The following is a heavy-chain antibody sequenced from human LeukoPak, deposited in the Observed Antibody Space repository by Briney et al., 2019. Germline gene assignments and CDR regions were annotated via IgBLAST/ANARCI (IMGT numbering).Heavy chain of an antibody. CDR2: IGTAGDT. CDR3: AYPDFWSGYSYYYYYYGMDV. J-gene: IGHJ6*02. D-gene: IGHD3-3*01. CDR1: GFTFSSYD. V-gene: IGHV3-13*01. Sequence: GGSLRLSCAASGFTFSSYDMHWVRRATGKGLEWVSAIGTAGDTYYPGSVKGRFTISRENAKNSLYLQMNSLRAGDTAVYYCAYPDFWSGYSYYYYYYGMDVWGQGTTVTVSS.